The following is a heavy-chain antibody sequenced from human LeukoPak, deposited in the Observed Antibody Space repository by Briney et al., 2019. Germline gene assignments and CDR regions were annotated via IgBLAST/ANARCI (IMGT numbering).Heavy chain of an antibody. CDR2: ISGSGGST. D-gene: IGHD6-19*01. Sequence: GGSLRLSCAASGFTFSSYAMSWVRQAPGEGLEWVSAISGSGGSTYYADSVKGRFTISRDNSKNTLYLQMNSLRAEDTAVYYCAKGSSGLLDAFDIWGQGTMVTVSS. CDR1: GFTFSSYA. CDR3: AKGSSGLLDAFDI. J-gene: IGHJ3*02. V-gene: IGHV3-23*01.